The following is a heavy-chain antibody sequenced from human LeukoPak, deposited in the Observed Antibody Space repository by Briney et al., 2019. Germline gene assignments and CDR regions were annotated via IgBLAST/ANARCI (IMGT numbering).Heavy chain of an antibody. V-gene: IGHV3-23*01. CDR1: GFTFSSFA. Sequence: GGSLRLSCAASGFTFSSFAMSWVRQAPGKGLEWVSAISGSGDSTYCPHSVKGQFTISRDNSKNTLYLQMNSLRAEDTAVYYCAKMKGHPLPKYYMDVWGQGTTVTVSS. CDR2: ISGSGDST. D-gene: IGHD1-26*01. CDR3: AKMKGHPLPKYYMDV. J-gene: IGHJ6*01.